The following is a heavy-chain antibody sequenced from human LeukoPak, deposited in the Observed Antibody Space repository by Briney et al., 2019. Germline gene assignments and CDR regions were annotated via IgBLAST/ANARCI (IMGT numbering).Heavy chain of an antibody. CDR3: ATSLNYYGSGSYFDY. Sequence: PSETLSLTCAVSGDSISSSYYWSWIRQPAGKGLEWIGRIYTSGSTNYNPSLKSRVTMSVDTSKNQFSLKLSSVTAADTAVYYCATSLNYYGSGSYFDYWGQGTLVTVSS. J-gene: IGHJ4*02. CDR1: GDSISSSYY. CDR2: IYTSGST. V-gene: IGHV4-4*07. D-gene: IGHD3-10*01.